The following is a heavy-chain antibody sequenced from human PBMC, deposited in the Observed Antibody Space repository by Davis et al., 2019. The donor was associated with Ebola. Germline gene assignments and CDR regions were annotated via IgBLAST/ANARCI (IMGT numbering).Heavy chain of an antibody. V-gene: IGHV4-34*01. CDR2: INHSGST. D-gene: IGHD5-18*01. CDR3: ANEGYSHGLGYFDY. Sequence: PETLSLTCAVYGGSFSGYYWSWIRQPPGKGLEWIGEINHSGSTNYNPSLKSRVTISVDTSKNQFSLKLSSVTAADTAVYYCANEGYSHGLGYFDYWGQGTLVTVSS. CDR1: GGSFSGYY. J-gene: IGHJ4*02.